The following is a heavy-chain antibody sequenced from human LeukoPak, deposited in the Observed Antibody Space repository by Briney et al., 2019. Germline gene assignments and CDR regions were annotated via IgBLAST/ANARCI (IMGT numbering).Heavy chain of an antibody. J-gene: IGHJ4*02. D-gene: IGHD1-7*01. CDR2: INPSGGSP. V-gene: IGHV1-46*01. CDR3: ARPPIIGTTLYYFDY. CDR1: GYTFTSYY. Sequence: ASVKVSCKASGYTFTSYYMHWVRQAPGQGLEWMGIINPSGGSPSYAQKFQGRVTMTRGTSTSTVYMELSSLRSEDTAVYYCARPPIIGTTLYYFDYWGQGTLVTVSS.